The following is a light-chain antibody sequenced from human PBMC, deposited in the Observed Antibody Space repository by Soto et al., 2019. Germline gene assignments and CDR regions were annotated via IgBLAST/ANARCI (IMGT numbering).Light chain of an antibody. J-gene: IGLJ1*01. CDR1: SANIGNNY. V-gene: IGLV1-47*02. Sequence: QSVLTQPPSASGTPGQRVTISCSGRSANIGNNYVCWYQQLPGTAPKLLIYSNNQQPSGVPDRFSGSKSGTSASLAISGLRSEDEADYYCVSWDDSLSGLVFGTGTKVTVL. CDR3: VSWDDSLSGLV. CDR2: SNN.